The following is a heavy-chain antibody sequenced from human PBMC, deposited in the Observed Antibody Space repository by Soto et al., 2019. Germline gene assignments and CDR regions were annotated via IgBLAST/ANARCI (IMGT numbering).Heavy chain of an antibody. CDR1: GGSLSNYY. V-gene: IGHV4-59*01. D-gene: IGHD6-19*01. CDR3: ARGGWSNDY. Sequence: TLSLTCTVSGGSLSNYYWSWTRQPPGKGLERIGYIYYSGSTSYNPSLKSRVTISVDTSKNQFSLKLTSVTAADTAVYYCARGGWSNDYWGPGTLVTVSS. J-gene: IGHJ4*02. CDR2: IYYSGST.